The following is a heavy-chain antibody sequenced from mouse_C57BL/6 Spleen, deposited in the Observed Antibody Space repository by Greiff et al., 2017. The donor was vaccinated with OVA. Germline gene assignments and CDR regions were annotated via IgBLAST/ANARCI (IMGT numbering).Heavy chain of an antibody. CDR3: APYDYDGYFDD. D-gene: IGHD2-4*01. CDR1: GYAFSSSW. J-gene: IGHJ1*03. V-gene: IGHV1-82*01. Sequence: QVQLQQSGPELVKPGASVKISCKASGYAFSSSWMNWVKQRPGKGLEWIGRIYPGDGDTNYNGKFKGKATLTADNSSSTAYMQLSSLTSEDSAVYFCAPYDYDGYFDDWGTGTTVTVSS. CDR2: IYPGDGDT.